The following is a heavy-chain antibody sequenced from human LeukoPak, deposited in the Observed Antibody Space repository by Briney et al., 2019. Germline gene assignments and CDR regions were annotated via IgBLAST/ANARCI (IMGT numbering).Heavy chain of an antibody. V-gene: IGHV3-7*04. D-gene: IGHD4-17*01. CDR2: VKYDGSGV. J-gene: IGHJ3*02. CDR1: GFTFSNYW. CDR3: TRGQVTSVTRLAAFDI. Sequence: GGSLRLSCAASGFTFSNYWLNWVRQAPGKGLEWVASVKYDGSGVYYVDSVKGRFTISRDNAKSSQYLQMNSLGAQDTAVYYCTRGQVTSVTRLAAFDIWGQGTLVTVSS.